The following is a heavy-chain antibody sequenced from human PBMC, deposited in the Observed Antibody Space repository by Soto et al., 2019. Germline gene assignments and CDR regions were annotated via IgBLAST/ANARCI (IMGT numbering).Heavy chain of an antibody. Sequence: QVQLQESGPGLVKPSQTLSLTCTVSGGSISSGDYYWSWIRQPPGKGLEWIGYIYYSGSTYYNPSRKSRVTIAVDTSKNQFSLKLSSVTAADTAVYYCARAFYDFWSGYGNWFDPWGQGTLVTVSS. CDR1: GGSISSGDYY. D-gene: IGHD3-3*01. J-gene: IGHJ5*02. CDR2: IYYSGST. V-gene: IGHV4-30-4*01. CDR3: ARAFYDFWSGYGNWFDP.